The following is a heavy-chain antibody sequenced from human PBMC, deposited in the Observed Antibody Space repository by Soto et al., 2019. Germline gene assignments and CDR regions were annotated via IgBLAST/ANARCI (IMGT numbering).Heavy chain of an antibody. CDR1: GFSLSTSGVG. D-gene: IGHD1-20*01. CDR2: IYWDDDK. Sequence: QITLKESGPTLVKPTQTRTLTCTFSGFSLSTSGVGVGWIRQPPGKALEWLALIYWDDDKRYSPSLKSRLTITKDTSKNQVVLTMTNMDPVDTATYYCAHRWLTESHFDYWGQGSLVTVSS. CDR3: AHRWLTESHFDY. V-gene: IGHV2-5*02. J-gene: IGHJ4*02.